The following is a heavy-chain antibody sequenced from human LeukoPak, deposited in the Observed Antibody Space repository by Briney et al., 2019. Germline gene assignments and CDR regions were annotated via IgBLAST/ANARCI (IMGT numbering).Heavy chain of an antibody. J-gene: IGHJ4*02. Sequence: SETLSLTCTVSGVSISSSNSYWGWIRQPPGKGLEWIGSIYYSGNTYYNASLKSQVSISIDTSKNQFSLRLNSVAAADTAVYFCARGLFSTRRESDYWGQGTLVTVSS. V-gene: IGHV4-39*07. CDR1: GVSISSSNSY. D-gene: IGHD2-2*01. CDR2: IYYSGNT. CDR3: ARGLFSTRRESDY.